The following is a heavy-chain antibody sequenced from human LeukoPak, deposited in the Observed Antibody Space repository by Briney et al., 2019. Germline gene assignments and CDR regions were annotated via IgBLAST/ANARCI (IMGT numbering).Heavy chain of an antibody. Sequence: GGSLRLSCAASGFTFSSYAMSWVRQAPGKGLEWVSAISGSGGSTYYADSMKGRFTISRDNSKNTLYLQMNSLRAEDTAVYYCAKLARRAAADPTYYFDYWGQGTLVTASS. V-gene: IGHV3-23*01. CDR3: AKLARRAAADPTYYFDY. D-gene: IGHD6-13*01. J-gene: IGHJ4*02. CDR1: GFTFSSYA. CDR2: ISGSGGST.